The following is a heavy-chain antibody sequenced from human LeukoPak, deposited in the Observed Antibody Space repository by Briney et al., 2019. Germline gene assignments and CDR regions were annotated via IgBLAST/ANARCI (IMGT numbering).Heavy chain of an antibody. CDR3: ARDSYSGSYNDY. J-gene: IGHJ4*02. CDR1: GYTFTSYG. D-gene: IGHD1-26*01. V-gene: IGHV1-18*01. Sequence: ASVKVSCKASGYTFTSYGISWVRQAPGQGLEWMGRISVHNGNTKYVQKLQGRVSMTTDTSTTTAYMDLRSLRSDDTAVYYCARDSYSGSYNDYWGQGTLVTVSS. CDR2: ISVHNGNT.